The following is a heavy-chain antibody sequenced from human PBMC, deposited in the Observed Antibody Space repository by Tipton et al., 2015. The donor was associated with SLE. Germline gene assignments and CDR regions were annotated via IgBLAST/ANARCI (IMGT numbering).Heavy chain of an antibody. CDR3: AKDMVQGTYYYGMDV. Sequence: SLRLSCAGTGLIFSSYAMRWVRQAPGKGLEWVSGISGSGGSTYYADSVKGRFTISRDNSKNTLYLQMNSLRAEDTALYYCAKDMVQGTYYYGMDVWGQGTTVTVSS. D-gene: IGHD3-10*01. V-gene: IGHV3-23*01. J-gene: IGHJ6*02. CDR2: ISGSGGST. CDR1: GLIFSSYA.